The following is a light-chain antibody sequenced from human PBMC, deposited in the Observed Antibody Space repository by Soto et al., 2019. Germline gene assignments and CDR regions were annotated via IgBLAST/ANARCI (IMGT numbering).Light chain of an antibody. CDR2: GAS. V-gene: IGKV3-15*01. CDR3: QQYSSWPLT. J-gene: IGKJ4*01. Sequence: EILMTQSPATLSLSPGERATLSCRASQSVYSNLAWYQQKPGQAPRLLIYGASTRATGLPDRFSGSESGTEFTLTISSLQSEDFAVYYCQQYSSWPLTFGGGTKVDIK. CDR1: QSVYSN.